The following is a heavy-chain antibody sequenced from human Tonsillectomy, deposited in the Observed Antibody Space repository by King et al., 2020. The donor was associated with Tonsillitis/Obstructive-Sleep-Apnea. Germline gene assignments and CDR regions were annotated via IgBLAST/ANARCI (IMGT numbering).Heavy chain of an antibody. J-gene: IGHJ6*03. CDR3: ARSAAAGTLGGTGARDV. D-gene: IGHD6-13*01. CDR1: GFTFSDHY. Sequence: VQLVESGGGLVHPGGSLRLSCAASGFTFSDHYMDWVRQAPGKGLEWVGRIRNKANRYFPEYAASVKGRFTFPRDDSKDSVYLQMDSLKTEDAAVYYCARSAAAGTLGGTGARDVWGKGTTVIVSS. CDR2: IRNKANRYFP. V-gene: IGHV3-72*01.